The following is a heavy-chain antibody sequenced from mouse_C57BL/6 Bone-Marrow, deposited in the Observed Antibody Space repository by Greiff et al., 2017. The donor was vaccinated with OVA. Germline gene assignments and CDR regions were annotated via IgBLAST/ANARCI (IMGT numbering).Heavy chain of an antibody. CDR2: IDPSDSYT. Sequence: QVQLQQPGAELVMPGASVKLSCKASGYTFTSYWMHWVKQRPGQGLEWIGEIDPSDSYTNYNQKFKGKSTLTVDKCSSTAYMQLSSLTSEDSAVYYCARSGSNYSGSSYGTDWFAYWGQGTLVTVSA. CDR1: GYTFTSYW. V-gene: IGHV1-69*01. D-gene: IGHD1-1*01. CDR3: ARSGSNYSGSSYGTDWFAY. J-gene: IGHJ3*01.